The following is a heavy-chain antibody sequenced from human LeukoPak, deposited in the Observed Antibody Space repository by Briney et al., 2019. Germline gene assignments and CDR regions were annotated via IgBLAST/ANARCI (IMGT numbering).Heavy chain of an antibody. CDR1: GYTLTGYY. J-gene: IGHJ6*02. CDR2: INPNSGGT. D-gene: IGHD2-2*01. CDR3: ASSVPAAMLYGMDV. V-gene: IGHV1-2*06. Sequence: ASVKVSCKASGYTLTGYYMHWVRQAPGQGLEWMGRINPNSGGTNYAQKFQGRVTMTRDTSISTAYMELSRLRSDDTAVYFCASSVPAAMLYGMDVWGQGTTVTVSS.